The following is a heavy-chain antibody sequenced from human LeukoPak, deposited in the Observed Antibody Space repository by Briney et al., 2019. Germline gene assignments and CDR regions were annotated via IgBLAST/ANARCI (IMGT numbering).Heavy chain of an antibody. J-gene: IGHJ3*02. CDR1: GGSISSSSYY. CDR2: IYYSGST. CDR3: AREGRYYYDSSGLGDAFDI. Sequence: SQTLSLTCTVSGGSISSSSYYWGWIRQPPGKGLEWIGSIYYSGSTYYNPSLKSRVTMSVDTSKNQFSLKLSSVTAADTAVYYCAREGRYYYDSSGLGDAFDIWGQGTMVTVSS. D-gene: IGHD3-22*01. V-gene: IGHV4-39*02.